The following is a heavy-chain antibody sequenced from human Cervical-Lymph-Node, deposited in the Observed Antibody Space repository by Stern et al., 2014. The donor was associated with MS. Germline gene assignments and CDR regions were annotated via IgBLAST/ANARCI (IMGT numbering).Heavy chain of an antibody. D-gene: IGHD1-7*01. CDR1: GYTFTCYY. V-gene: IGHV1-2*02. J-gene: IGHJ6*02. Sequence: VQLVQSGAEVKKPGASVKVSFKASGYTFTCYYMHWVRQAPGQGLEWMGWVNPNSGGTNYVQRFQGRVTLTRDTSIGTAYMELNTLTSDDTAMYYCARGRSNYRYGVDVWGQGTTVTVSS. CDR2: VNPNSGGT. CDR3: ARGRSNYRYGVDV.